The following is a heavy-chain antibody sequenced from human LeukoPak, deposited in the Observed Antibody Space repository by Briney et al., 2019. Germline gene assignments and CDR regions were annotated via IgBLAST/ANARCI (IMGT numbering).Heavy chain of an antibody. CDR1: GGSISSSSYY. CDR3: ARAPLLAYCGGDCYRNWFDP. V-gene: IGHV4-39*07. J-gene: IGHJ5*02. Sequence: SETLSLTCTVSGGSISSSSYYWGWIRQPPGKGLEWIGSIYYSGSTYYNPSLKSRVTISVDTSKNQFSLKLSSVTAADTAAYYCARAPLLAYCGGDCYRNWFDPWGQGTLVTVSS. D-gene: IGHD2-21*02. CDR2: IYYSGST.